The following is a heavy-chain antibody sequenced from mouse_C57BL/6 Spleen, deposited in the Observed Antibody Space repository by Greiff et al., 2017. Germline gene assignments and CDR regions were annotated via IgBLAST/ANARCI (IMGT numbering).Heavy chain of an antibody. D-gene: IGHD1-1*02. CDR2: IDPENGDT. J-gene: IGHJ4*01. Sequence: VQLQQSGAELVRPGASVKLSCTASGFNIKDDYMHWVKQRPEQGLEWIGWIDPENGDTVYASKFQGKATITADTSSNTAYLQLSSLTSEDTAVYYCTTFGNYYAMDYWGQGTSVTVSS. CDR3: TTFGNYYAMDY. CDR1: GFNIKDDY. V-gene: IGHV14-4*01.